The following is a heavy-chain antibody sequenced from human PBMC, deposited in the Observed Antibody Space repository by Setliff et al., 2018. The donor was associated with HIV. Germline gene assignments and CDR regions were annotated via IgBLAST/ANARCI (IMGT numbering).Heavy chain of an antibody. V-gene: IGHV1-18*01. CDR1: GYTFTSSG. Sequence: ASVKVSCKASGYTFTSSGITWVRQAPGQGLEWMGWIGTYNGDTNYAQKLQGRVTMTTDTSTSTAYMELRSLRSDDTAVYYCARGHIFDWLLYGTYAFDFWGQGTVVTVSS. J-gene: IGHJ3*01. CDR2: IGTYNGDT. D-gene: IGHD3-9*01. CDR3: ARGHIFDWLLYGTYAFDF.